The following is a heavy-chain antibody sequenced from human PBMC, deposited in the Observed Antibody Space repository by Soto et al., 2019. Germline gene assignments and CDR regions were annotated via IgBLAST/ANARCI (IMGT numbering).Heavy chain of an antibody. CDR2: IKSKTDGGTT. J-gene: IGHJ1*01. CDR1: GFTFSNAW. Sequence: LRLSCAASGFTFSNAWMSWVRQAPVKGLEWVGRIKSKTDGGTTDYAAPVKGRFTISRDDSKNTLYLQMNSLKTEDTAVYYCTTDRPVGANDYFHHWGQGTLVTVSS. V-gene: IGHV3-15*01. CDR3: TTDRPVGANDYFHH. D-gene: IGHD1-26*01.